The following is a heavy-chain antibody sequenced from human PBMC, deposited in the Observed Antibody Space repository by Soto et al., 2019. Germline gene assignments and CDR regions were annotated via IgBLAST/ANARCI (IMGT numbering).Heavy chain of an antibody. CDR2: IYYTGST. Sequence: PSETLSLTCTVSNGSITSGTFYWSWIRQPPGKGLEWIGNIYYTGSTYYNPSLKSRVTISVDTSKNEFSLNPRSVTAADSAVYYCARVSRRDYYYGMDVWGQGTTVTVSS. J-gene: IGHJ6*02. CDR1: NGSITSGTFY. V-gene: IGHV4-30-4*01. CDR3: ARVSRRDYYYGMDV.